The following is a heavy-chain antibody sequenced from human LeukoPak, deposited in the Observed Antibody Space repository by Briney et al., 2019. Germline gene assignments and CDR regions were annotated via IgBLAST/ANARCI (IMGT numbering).Heavy chain of an antibody. V-gene: IGHV4-59*01. CDR1: GGSITSYY. CDR3: ARDAYGDEEEDAFDI. Sequence: MSSETLSLTCTVSGGSITSYYWSWIRQPPGKGLEWIGYIYDSGSTNYNPSLKSRVTISGDTSKNQFSLKLSSVTAADTAVYYCARDAYGDEEEDAFDIWGQGTMVSVSS. J-gene: IGHJ3*02. D-gene: IGHD4-17*01. CDR2: IYDSGST.